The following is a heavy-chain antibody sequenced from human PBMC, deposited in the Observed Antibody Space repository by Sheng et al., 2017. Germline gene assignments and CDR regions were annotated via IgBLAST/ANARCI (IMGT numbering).Heavy chain of an antibody. V-gene: IGHV3-11*01. Sequence: LEWVSYISSSGSTIYYADSVKGRFTISRDNAKNSLYLQMNSLRAEDTAVYYCARDKEAQPQQYYYYYYGMDVWAKGP. J-gene: IGHJ6*02. CDR2: ISSSGSTI. CDR3: ARDKEAQPQQYYYYYYGMDV.